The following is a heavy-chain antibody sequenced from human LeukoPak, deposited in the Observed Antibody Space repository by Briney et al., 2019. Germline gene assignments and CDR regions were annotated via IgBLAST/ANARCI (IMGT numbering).Heavy chain of an antibody. CDR3: AKMKGHPLPKYYMDV. CDR1: GFTFSGFA. V-gene: IGHV3-23*01. D-gene: IGHD1-26*01. Sequence: GGSLRLSCAASGFTFSGFAMSWVRRTPGEGLEWVSGISGSGDNTLYADSVKGRFTISRHNSKNTLYLEMNSLRAEDTAIYYCAKMKGHPLPKYYMDVWGQGTTVTVSS. CDR2: ISGSGDNT. J-gene: IGHJ6*01.